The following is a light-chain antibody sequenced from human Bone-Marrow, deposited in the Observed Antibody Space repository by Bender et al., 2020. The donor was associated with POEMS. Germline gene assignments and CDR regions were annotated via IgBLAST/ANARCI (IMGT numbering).Light chain of an antibody. CDR2: SSH. V-gene: IGLV1-44*01. Sequence: QSVLTQPPSASGTPGQRVTISCSGGSSNIGAHAVNWYQHLPGTAPKLLIYSSHRRPSEVPDRFSGSRSGTSASLAISGLQSEDEADYYWAVWDDSLNGWVLGGGTKLAVL. CDR3: AVWDDSLNGWV. CDR1: SSNIGAHA. J-gene: IGLJ3*02.